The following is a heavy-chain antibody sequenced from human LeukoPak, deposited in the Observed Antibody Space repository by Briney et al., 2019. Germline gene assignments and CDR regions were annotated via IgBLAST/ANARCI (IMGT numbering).Heavy chain of an antibody. CDR1: GGTFSSYT. Sequence: GASVKVSCKASGGTFSSYTISWVRQAPGQGLEWMGRIIPILGIANYAQKFQGRVTITADKSTSTAYMELSSLRSEDTAVCYCARGFELTAIPHYFDYWGQGTLVTVSS. J-gene: IGHJ4*02. V-gene: IGHV1-69*02. CDR2: IIPILGIA. CDR3: ARGFELTAIPHYFDY. D-gene: IGHD2-21*02.